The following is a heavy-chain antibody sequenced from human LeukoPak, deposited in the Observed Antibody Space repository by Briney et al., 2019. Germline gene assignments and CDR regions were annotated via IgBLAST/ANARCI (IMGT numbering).Heavy chain of an antibody. CDR3: ARNPPSLDY. V-gene: IGHV3-7*01. Sequence: GGPLRLSCAASGFTLSSYWMSWVRQAPGKGLEWVANIIQDGSVKYYVDSVKDRFTVSRDNAKNSLYLQMNSLRAEDTAVYYCARNPPSLDYWGQGILVTVSS. CDR1: GFTLSSYW. J-gene: IGHJ4*02. CDR2: IIQDGSVK.